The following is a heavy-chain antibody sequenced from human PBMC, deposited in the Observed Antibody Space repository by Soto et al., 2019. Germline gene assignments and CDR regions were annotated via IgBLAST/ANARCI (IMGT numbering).Heavy chain of an antibody. Sequence: ASVKVSCKASGGTFSSYAISWVRQAPGQGLEWMGGIIPIFGTANYAQKFQGRVTITADESTSTAYMELSSLRSEDTAVYYCARDQPGNWNDPNAAFDIWGQGTMVTVSS. CDR2: IIPIFGTA. CDR3: ARDQPGNWNDPNAAFDI. J-gene: IGHJ3*02. V-gene: IGHV1-69*13. D-gene: IGHD1-1*01. CDR1: GGTFSSYA.